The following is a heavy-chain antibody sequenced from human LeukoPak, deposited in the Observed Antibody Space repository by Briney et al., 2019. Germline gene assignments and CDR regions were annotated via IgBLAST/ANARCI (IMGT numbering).Heavy chain of an antibody. J-gene: IGHJ6*03. CDR3: ASGSGSYRTPYYYMDV. Sequence: PGGSLRLSCVASGFTVRSNYMSWVRQAPGKGLEWVSVIYSGGSTYYADSVKGRFTISRDNSKNTLYLQMNSLRAEDTAVYYCASGSGSYRTPYYYMDVWGTGTTVTVSS. CDR2: IYSGGST. V-gene: IGHV3-53*01. CDR1: GFTVRSNY. D-gene: IGHD3-10*01.